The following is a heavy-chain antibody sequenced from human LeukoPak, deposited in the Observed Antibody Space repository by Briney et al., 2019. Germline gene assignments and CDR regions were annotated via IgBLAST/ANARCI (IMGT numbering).Heavy chain of an antibody. CDR3: VRHNHMDV. V-gene: IGHV1-46*01. J-gene: IGHJ6*02. CDR2: INLSGGST. CDR1: GYTFTTYS. Sequence: ASVKVSCEASGYTFTTYSMHWGRQAPGQGLEWMAIINLSGGSTDYTQKFQGRVTVTRDTSTSTVYMELSSLRSEDTAVYYCVRHNHMDVWGQGTTVTVSS.